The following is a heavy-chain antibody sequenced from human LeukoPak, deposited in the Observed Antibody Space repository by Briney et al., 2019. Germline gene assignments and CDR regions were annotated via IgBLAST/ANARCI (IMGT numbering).Heavy chain of an antibody. CDR1: GGSFNGYY. CDR2: INHSGST. Sequence: SETLSLTCAVYGGSFNGYYWSWIRQPPGKGLEWIGEINHSGSTNYNPSLKSRVTISVDTSKNQFSLKLSSVTAADTAVYYCARGREYYFDYWGQGTLVTVSS. CDR3: ARGREYYFDY. J-gene: IGHJ4*02. V-gene: IGHV4-34*01.